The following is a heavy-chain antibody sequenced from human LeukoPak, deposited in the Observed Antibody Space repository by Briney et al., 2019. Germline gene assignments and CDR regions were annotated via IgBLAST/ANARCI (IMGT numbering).Heavy chain of an antibody. V-gene: IGHV1-8*03. CDR2: MNPNSGNT. Sequence: ASVKVSCKASGYTFTSYGISWVRQAPGQGLEWMGWMNPNSGNTGYAQKFQGRVTITRNTSISTAYMELSSLRSEDTAVYYCARGPGSHADYWGQGTLVTVSS. J-gene: IGHJ4*02. CDR1: GYTFTSYG. CDR3: ARGPGSHADY.